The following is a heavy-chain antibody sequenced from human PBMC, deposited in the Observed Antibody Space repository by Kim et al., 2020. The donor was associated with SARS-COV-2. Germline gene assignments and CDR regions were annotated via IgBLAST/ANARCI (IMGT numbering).Heavy chain of an antibody. D-gene: IGHD1-26*01. J-gene: IGHJ5*02. CDR2: IYNTGST. V-gene: IGHV4-59*13. CDR1: GGSIGLYY. Sequence: SETLSLTCTVSGGSIGLYYWHWIRQPPGKGLEWIGYIYNTGSTNYNPSLKSRVSISLNTSKNQFSLRLTSVTAADTATYYCAREVWEDDRLGAIDPWGQGTLVTVSS. CDR3: AREVWEDDRLGAIDP.